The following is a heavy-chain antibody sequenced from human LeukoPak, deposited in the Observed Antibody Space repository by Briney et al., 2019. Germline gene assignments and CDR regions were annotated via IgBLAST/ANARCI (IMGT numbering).Heavy chain of an antibody. J-gene: IGHJ4*02. CDR2: ISGSGGST. V-gene: IGHV3-23*01. Sequence: GGSLRLSSAASGFTFCSYAMSWVRQGPGKGLEWVSAISGSGGSTYYADSGKGRFTISRDTSKNTLYLQMNSLRAEDTAVYYCAKVRAAAGRGIPYYFDYWGQGTLVTVSS. CDR3: AKVRAAAGRGIPYYFDY. CDR1: GFTFCSYA. D-gene: IGHD6-13*01.